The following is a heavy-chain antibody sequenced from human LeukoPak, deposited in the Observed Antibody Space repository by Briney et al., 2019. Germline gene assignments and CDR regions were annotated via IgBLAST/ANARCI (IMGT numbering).Heavy chain of an antibody. CDR2: IYYSGST. J-gene: IGHJ2*01. D-gene: IGHD6-19*01. CDR1: GYSISSYY. Sequence: SETLSLTCIVSGYSISSYYWSWIRQPPGKGLEWIGYIYYSGSTNYTPSLKSQVTISVDTSKNHFSLNLRSVTAADTAVYYCARSGNIAVAPWYFDLWGRGTLVTVSS. CDR3: ARSGNIAVAPWYFDL. V-gene: IGHV4-59*01.